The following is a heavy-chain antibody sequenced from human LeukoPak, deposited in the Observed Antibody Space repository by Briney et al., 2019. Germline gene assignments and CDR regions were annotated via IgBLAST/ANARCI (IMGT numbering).Heavy chain of an antibody. CDR1: GFTFSSYA. CDR2: ISYDGSNK. J-gene: IGHJ3*02. Sequence: PGGSLRLSCAASGFTFSSYAMHWVRQAPGKGLEWVAVISYDGSNKYYADSVKGRFTISRDNSKNTLYLQMNSLRAEDTAVYYCARPLRFLEWLSEWADDAFDIWGQGTMVTVSS. D-gene: IGHD3-3*01. CDR3: ARPLRFLEWLSEWADDAFDI. V-gene: IGHV3-30*04.